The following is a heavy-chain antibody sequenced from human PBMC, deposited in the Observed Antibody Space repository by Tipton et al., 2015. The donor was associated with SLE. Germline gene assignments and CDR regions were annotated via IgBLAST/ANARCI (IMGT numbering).Heavy chain of an antibody. CDR2: ISAYNGNT. V-gene: IGHV1-18*01. Sequence: QLVQSGAEVKKPGASVKVSCKASGYTFTSYGISWVRQAPGQGLEWMGWISAYNGNTNYAQKFQGRVTITTDESTTTAYMELSRLRSEDTAVYYCARGNTIFGVVISYYYYYGMDVWGQGTTVTVSS. CDR1: GYTFTSYG. J-gene: IGHJ6*02. CDR3: ARGNTIFGVVISYYYYYGMDV. D-gene: IGHD3-3*01.